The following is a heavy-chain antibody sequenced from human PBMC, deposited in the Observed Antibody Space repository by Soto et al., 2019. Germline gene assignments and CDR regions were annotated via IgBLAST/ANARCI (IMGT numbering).Heavy chain of an antibody. D-gene: IGHD3-22*01. CDR3: ARVNYYASSGYYYGYFQH. Sequence: ASVKVSCKASGYTFTSYYMHWVRQAPGQGLEWMGIINPSGGSTSYAQKFQGRVTMTRDTSTSTVYMELSSLISEDTAVYYCARVNYYASSGYYYGYFQHWGQGTLVTVSS. V-gene: IGHV1-46*01. CDR2: INPSGGST. J-gene: IGHJ1*01. CDR1: GYTFTSYY.